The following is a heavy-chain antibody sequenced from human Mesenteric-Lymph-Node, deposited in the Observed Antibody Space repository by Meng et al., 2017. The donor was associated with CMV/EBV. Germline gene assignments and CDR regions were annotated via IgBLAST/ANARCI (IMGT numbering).Heavy chain of an antibody. Sequence: GGSLRLSCAASGFTFSSYGMHWVRQAPGKGLEWVAFIRYDGSHKFYADSVKGRFTISRDNSKNTLYLQLNSLRPEDTALYYCAKVAYGDYEIDYSGQGTLVTVSS. CDR1: GFTFSSYG. CDR3: AKVAYGDYEIDY. J-gene: IGHJ4*02. D-gene: IGHD4-17*01. CDR2: IRYDGSHK. V-gene: IGHV3-30*02.